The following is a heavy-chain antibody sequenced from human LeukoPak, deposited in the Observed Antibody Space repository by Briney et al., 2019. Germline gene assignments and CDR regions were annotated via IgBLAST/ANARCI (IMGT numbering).Heavy chain of an antibody. CDR1: GGSISSGGYY. J-gene: IGHJ3*02. CDR3: ARVEYYYDSSGYYPAAFDI. D-gene: IGHD3-22*01. Sequence: SQTLSLTCTVSGGSISSGGYYWSWIRQHPGKGLEWIGYIYYSGSTYYNPSLKSRVTISVDTSKNQFSLKLSSVTAADTAVYYCARVEYYYDSSGYYPAAFDIWGQGTMVTVSS. V-gene: IGHV4-31*03. CDR2: IYYSGST.